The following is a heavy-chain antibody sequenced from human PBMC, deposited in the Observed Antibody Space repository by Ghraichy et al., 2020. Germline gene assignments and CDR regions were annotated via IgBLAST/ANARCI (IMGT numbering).Heavy chain of an antibody. CDR3: ARDRLGDGALDI. V-gene: IGHV3-53*01. CDR2: IYYGGNI. Sequence: GGSLRLSCAASGLTVSNNYMDWVRQAPGKGLEWVSVIYYGGNIKYADSVKGRFTISRDSSKNKLYLQMSDLRVEDTAMYYCARDRLGDGALDIWGQGTMVTVSS. J-gene: IGHJ3*02. CDR1: GLTVSNNY. D-gene: IGHD3-10*01.